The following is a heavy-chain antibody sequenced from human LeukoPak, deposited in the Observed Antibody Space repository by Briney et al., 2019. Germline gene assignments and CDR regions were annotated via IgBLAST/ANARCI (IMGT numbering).Heavy chain of an antibody. Sequence: SETLSLTCTVSGGSISNYFWNWIRQPPGKGLEWIGYVYYSGITNYNPSLKNRVTISQDTSKNQFSLEVTSVTAADTAVYYCARIRVNAFDIWGQGTMVTVSS. V-gene: IGHV4-59*08. CDR3: ARIRVNAFDI. J-gene: IGHJ3*02. D-gene: IGHD3-10*01. CDR2: VYYSGIT. CDR1: GGSISNYF.